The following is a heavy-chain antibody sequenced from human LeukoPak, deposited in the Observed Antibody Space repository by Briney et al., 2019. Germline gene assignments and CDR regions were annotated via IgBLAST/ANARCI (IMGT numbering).Heavy chain of an antibody. J-gene: IGHJ4*02. Sequence: ASVKVSCKASGFTFSGSAVQWVRQARGQRLEWLGWIIVDSGKTHYLQKLQERVTITRDMSTNTAYMELSSLRSEDTAVYYYAADATPLVRGLIIAFGYWGQGTQVTVSS. CDR2: IIVDSGKT. D-gene: IGHD3-10*01. V-gene: IGHV1-58*01. CDR1: GFTFSGSA. CDR3: AADATPLVRGLIIAFGY.